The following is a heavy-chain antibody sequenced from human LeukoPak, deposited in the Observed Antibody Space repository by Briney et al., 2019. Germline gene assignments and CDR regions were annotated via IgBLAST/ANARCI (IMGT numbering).Heavy chain of an antibody. J-gene: IGHJ3*02. CDR2: MYYSVIT. V-gene: IGHV4-59*08. CDR3: ARAPRAVVNTRVGGFDI. CDR1: GDSISSYY. Sequence: SETLSLTCTVSGDSISSYYWSWIRQPPGRGLEWFGCMYYSVITNYNPSLKRRGTISIDTSKNQFSLKLSSVTAADTAVYYCARAPRAVVNTRVGGFDIWGQGTMVTVSS. D-gene: IGHD4-23*01.